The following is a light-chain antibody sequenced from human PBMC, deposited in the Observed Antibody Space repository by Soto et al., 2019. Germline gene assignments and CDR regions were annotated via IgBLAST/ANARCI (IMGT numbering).Light chain of an antibody. V-gene: IGKV3-11*01. Sequence: EIVLTQSPATLSLSPGERATLSCSASQRVSSYLAWYQQKPGQTPRLLIYDASNRATGIPARFSGSGSATDFTLTISSLEPEDFAVYYCQQRSSWPRTFGQGTKLEIK. CDR3: QQRSSWPRT. CDR1: QRVSSY. CDR2: DAS. J-gene: IGKJ2*01.